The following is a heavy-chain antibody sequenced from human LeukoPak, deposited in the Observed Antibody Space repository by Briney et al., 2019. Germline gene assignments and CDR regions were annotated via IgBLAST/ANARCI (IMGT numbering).Heavy chain of an antibody. CDR1: GFTFSSYW. D-gene: IGHD4-17*01. CDR3: ARGSYDYGDYEGLDY. J-gene: IGHJ4*02. V-gene: IGHV3-7*02. Sequence: PGGSLRLSCAASGFTFSSYWMSWVRQAPGKGLEWVANIEQDGSEKYYVDSVKGRFTISRDNAKNSLYLQMNSLRAEDTAVYYCARGSYDYGDYEGLDYWGQGSLVTVSS. CDR2: IEQDGSEK.